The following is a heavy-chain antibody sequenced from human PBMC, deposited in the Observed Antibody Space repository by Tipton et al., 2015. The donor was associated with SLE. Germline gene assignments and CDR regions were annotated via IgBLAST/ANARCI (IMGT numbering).Heavy chain of an antibody. J-gene: IGHJ5*02. CDR2: THYSGRS. CDR3: ARDQEVSSGENRFDP. V-gene: IGHV4-59*01. Sequence: TLSLTCTVSGGSFTSNYWSWIRQPPGKGLEWIGCTHYSGRSAYNDSLRSRVTILVDTSRQQISLKLTSVTAADTAIYYCARDQEVSSGENRFDPWGQGTLVTVSS. D-gene: IGHD2/OR15-2a*01. CDR1: GGSFTSNY.